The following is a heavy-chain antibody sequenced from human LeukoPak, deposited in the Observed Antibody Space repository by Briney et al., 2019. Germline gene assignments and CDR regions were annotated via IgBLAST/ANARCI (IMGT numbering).Heavy chain of an antibody. CDR1: GGSISISNHY. J-gene: IGHJ5*02. D-gene: IGHD3-22*01. CDR2: IYYSGST. CDR3: ARVTYDSSGYYRVDP. V-gene: IGHV4-39*07. Sequence: SGTLSLTCTVSGGSISISNHYWGWIRQPPGKGLEWIGSIYYSGSTYYNPSLKSRVTISVDTSKHQFSLKLSSETAADTAVYYCARVTYDSSGYYRVDPWGQGTLVTVSS.